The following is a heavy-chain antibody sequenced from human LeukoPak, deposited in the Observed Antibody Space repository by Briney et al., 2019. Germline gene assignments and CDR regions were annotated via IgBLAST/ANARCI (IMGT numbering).Heavy chain of an antibody. D-gene: IGHD5-18*01. V-gene: IGHV7-4-1*02. Sequence: ASVKVSCKASGYTFTSYAMNWVRQAPGQGLEWMGWISTNTGNPTYAQGFTGRFVFSLDTSVSTAYLQISSLKAEDTAVYYCGRDPKLGIRGYTYGYIDSWGQGTLVIVSS. CDR3: GRDPKLGIRGYTYGYIDS. CDR1: GYTFTSYA. CDR2: ISTNTGNP. J-gene: IGHJ4*02.